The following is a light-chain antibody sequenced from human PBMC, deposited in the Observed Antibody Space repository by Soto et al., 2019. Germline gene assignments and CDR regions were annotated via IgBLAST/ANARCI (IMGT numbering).Light chain of an antibody. CDR1: QTVNNY. CDR3: QQRCNWPWLT. V-gene: IGKV3-11*01. Sequence: EIVLKQSPGTLSLSPGERATLSCRASQTVNNYLAWYQQKPGEAPRLVIYDASNRATAIPARFSGSGSGTNFTVTISSIKPEDAAVYYCQQRCNWPWLTFGGGTRVEIK. CDR2: DAS. J-gene: IGKJ4*02.